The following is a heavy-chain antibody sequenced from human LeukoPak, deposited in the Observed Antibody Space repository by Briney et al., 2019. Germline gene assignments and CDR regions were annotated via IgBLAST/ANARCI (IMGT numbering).Heavy chain of an antibody. CDR1: GFSFSTTD. V-gene: IGHV3-21*01. Sequence: SGGSLRLSCAASGFSFSTTDMSWVRQAPGKGLEWVSSISSSSSYTHYADSVKGRFTISRDNAKNSLYLQMNSLRAEDTAVYYCAREQTYYYDSSGYYYVWSFDYWGQGTLVTVSS. CDR2: ISSSSSYT. D-gene: IGHD3-22*01. J-gene: IGHJ4*02. CDR3: AREQTYYYDSSGYYYVWSFDY.